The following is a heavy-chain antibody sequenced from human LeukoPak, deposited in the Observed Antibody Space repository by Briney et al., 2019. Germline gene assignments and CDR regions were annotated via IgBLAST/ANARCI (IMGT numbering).Heavy chain of an antibody. Sequence: GGSLRLSCAASGFTVSSNYMSWVRQAPGKGLEWVANIRQDGSERYYVDSVKGRFTISRDNAKNSLYLQMNSLRAEDTAVYYCARDKYYYDSSAHSRNFDYWGQGTLVTVSS. D-gene: IGHD3-22*01. J-gene: IGHJ4*02. CDR3: ARDKYYYDSSAHSRNFDY. V-gene: IGHV3-7*01. CDR2: IRQDGSER. CDR1: GFTVSSNY.